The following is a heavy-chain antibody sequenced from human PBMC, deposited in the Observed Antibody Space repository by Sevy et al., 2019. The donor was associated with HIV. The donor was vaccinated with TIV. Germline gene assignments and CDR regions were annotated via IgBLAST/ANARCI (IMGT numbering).Heavy chain of an antibody. CDR3: ARVTIFGVVTSYDYGMDV. CDR2: IIPIFGTA. CDR1: GGTFSSYP. D-gene: IGHD3-3*01. Sequence: ASVKVSCKASGGTFSSYPISWVRQAPGQGLEWMGGIIPIFGTANYAQKFQGRVTITADESTSTAYMELSSLRSEDTAVYYCARVTIFGVVTSYDYGMDVWGQGTTVTVSS. J-gene: IGHJ6*02. V-gene: IGHV1-69*13.